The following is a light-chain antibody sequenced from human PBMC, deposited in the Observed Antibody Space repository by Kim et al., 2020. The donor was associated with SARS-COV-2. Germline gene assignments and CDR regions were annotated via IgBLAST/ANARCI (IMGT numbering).Light chain of an antibody. J-gene: IGKJ4*01. CDR1: QGISSY. V-gene: IGKV1-8*01. Sequence: ASTGDRVTSPCRASQGISSYLAWYQQKPGKAPKLLIYAASTLQSGVPSRFSGSGSGTDFTLTISCLQSEDFATYYCQQYYSYPPTFGGGTKVDIK. CDR2: AAS. CDR3: QQYYSYPPT.